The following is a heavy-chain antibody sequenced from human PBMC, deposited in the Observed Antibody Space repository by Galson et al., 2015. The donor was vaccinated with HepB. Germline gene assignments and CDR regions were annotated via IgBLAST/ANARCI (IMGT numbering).Heavy chain of an antibody. Sequence: SLRLSCAASGFAFDTHAMSWVRQAPGRGLEWISGITGTGDSTFYADAVKGRFTVSKDNSNNMLYLQMNSLRAEDAGLYICAKGYGFFDSWGQGILVTVSS. J-gene: IGHJ5*01. D-gene: IGHD5-18*01. CDR3: AKGYGFFDS. V-gene: IGHV3-23*01. CDR2: ITGTGDST. CDR1: GFAFDTHA.